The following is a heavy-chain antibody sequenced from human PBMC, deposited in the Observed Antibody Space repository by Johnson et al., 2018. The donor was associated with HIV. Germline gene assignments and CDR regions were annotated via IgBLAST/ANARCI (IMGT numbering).Heavy chain of an antibody. D-gene: IGHD6-19*01. V-gene: IGHV3-11*04. CDR2: ISSSGSTI. CDR1: GFTFFDYY. Sequence: QVQLVESGGGLVKPGGSLRLSCAAFGFTFFDYYMSWIRQAPGKGLEWVSYISSSGSTIYYADSVKGRITISRDNAKNSLYLQINSLRAEDTAVYYCARRFFPGITVALDAFDIWGQGTMVTVSS. CDR3: ARRFFPGITVALDAFDI. J-gene: IGHJ3*02.